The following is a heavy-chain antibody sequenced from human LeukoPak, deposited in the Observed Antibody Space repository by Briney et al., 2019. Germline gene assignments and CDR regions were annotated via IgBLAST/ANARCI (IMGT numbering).Heavy chain of an antibody. CDR1: GYTFSNYV. V-gene: IGHV1-3*01. D-gene: IGHD3-16*01. CDR3: ARYDGWFDP. Sequence: ASVKISCKASGYTFSNYVMHWVRQAPGQRFEWMGWIHAGNGNTKSSQKFHGRITISRDTSASTVYMELSSLISEDTAVYYCARYDGWFDPWGQGTLVTVSS. J-gene: IGHJ5*02. CDR2: IHAGNGNT.